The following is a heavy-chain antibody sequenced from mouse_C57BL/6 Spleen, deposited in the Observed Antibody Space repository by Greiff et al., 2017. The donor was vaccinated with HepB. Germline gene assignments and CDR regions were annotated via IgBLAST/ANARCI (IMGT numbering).Heavy chain of an antibody. Sequence: DVMLVESGGGLVKPGGSLKLSCAASGFTFSSYAMSWVRQTPEKRLEWVATISDGGSYTYYPDNVKGRFTISRDNAKNNLYLQMSHLKSEDTAMYYCAQYYSNYERCMAYWGQGTSVTVSS. D-gene: IGHD2-5*01. CDR1: GFTFSSYA. J-gene: IGHJ4*01. V-gene: IGHV5-4*03. CDR3: AQYYSNYERCMAY. CDR2: ISDGGSYT.